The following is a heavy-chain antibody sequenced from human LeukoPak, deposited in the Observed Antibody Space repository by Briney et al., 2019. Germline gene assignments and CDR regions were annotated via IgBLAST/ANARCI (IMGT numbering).Heavy chain of an antibody. CDR3: ARGPPYCSSTTCYTGYFDF. D-gene: IGHD2-2*02. CDR2: TYVNGST. V-gene: IGHV4-4*07. CDR1: GGSMTGYY. J-gene: IGHJ4*02. Sequence: SETLSLTCTVSGGSMTGYYWSWMREPAGKGLEWIGRTYVNGSTKCNPSLKSRVTMSIDTSKNQFSLKLSSVTAADTAVYYCARGPPYCSSTTCYTGYFDFWGQGALVTVSS.